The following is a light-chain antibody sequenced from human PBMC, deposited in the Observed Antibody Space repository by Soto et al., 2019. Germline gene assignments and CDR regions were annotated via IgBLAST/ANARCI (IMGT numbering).Light chain of an antibody. J-gene: IGKJ2*01. V-gene: IGKV3-15*01. CDR3: QQYSTWPPRYT. CDR2: RAS. CDR1: QSVSSY. Sequence: EIVMTQSPATLSVSPGVRATLSCRASQSVSSYLAWYQQRPGQPPRLLIYRASTRATNIPARFSGNGSGTQFSLTISSLQSEDFAVYYCQQYSTWPPRYTVGEGTKLEI.